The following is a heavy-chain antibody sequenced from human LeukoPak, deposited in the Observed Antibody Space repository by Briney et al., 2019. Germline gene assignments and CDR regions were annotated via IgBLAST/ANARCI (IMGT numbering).Heavy chain of an antibody. D-gene: IGHD4-17*01. CDR1: GGSFSGYY. CDR3: ARHRTFYGDYRYYFDY. V-gene: IGHV4-34*01. CDR2: INHSGST. Sequence: SETLSLTCAVYGGSFSGYYWSWIRQPPGKGLEWLGEINHSGSTNYNPSLKSRVTISVDTSKNQFSLKLSSVTAAGTAVYYCARHRTFYGDYRYYFDYWGQGTLVTVSS. J-gene: IGHJ4*02.